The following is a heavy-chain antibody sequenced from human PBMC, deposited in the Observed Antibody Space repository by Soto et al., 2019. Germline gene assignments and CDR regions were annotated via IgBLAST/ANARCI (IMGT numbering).Heavy chain of an antibody. D-gene: IGHD2-15*01. CDR2: MYYSGSF. J-gene: IGHJ6*03. V-gene: IGHV4-31*03. Sequence: SETLSLTCTVSGGSISGGGSYWSWIRQRPGKGLEWIGYMYYSGSFYYNPSLKGRVMISSDTSKNQFSLSLSSVTAADTAVYYCASLTKAPPYSSSSLEVWGKGTKLTVP. CDR3: ASLTKAPPYSSSSLEV. CDR1: GGSISGGGSY.